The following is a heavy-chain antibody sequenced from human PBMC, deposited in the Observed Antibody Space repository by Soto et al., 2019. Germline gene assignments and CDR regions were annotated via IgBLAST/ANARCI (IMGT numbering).Heavy chain of an antibody. J-gene: IGHJ4*02. CDR1: GFTFRDYW. V-gene: IGHV3-74*01. CDR3: ARDLYPYSSGWSAFDS. CDR2: IESDGSSP. D-gene: IGHD6-19*01. Sequence: GGSLRLSCAASGFTFRDYWMHWVRQAPGEGLVWVSCIESDGSSPNYADSVKGRFTISRDNAKNTLNLQMNSLRAEDTAVYYCARDLYPYSSGWSAFDSWGQGTLDTVSS.